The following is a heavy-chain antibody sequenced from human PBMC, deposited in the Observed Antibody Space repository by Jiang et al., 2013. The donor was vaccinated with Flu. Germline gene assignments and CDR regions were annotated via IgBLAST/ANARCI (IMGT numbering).Heavy chain of an antibody. CDR3: ARRRLQSLRGYMFGRVEHLDY. J-gene: IGHJ4*02. Sequence: EVKKPGASVKVSCKNFWIHLHRLRIYTGLRQAPGQGLEWMGWIDPNSGGTNYAQKFQGRVTMTRETSISTAYMELSGLKSDDTAIYFCARRRLQSLRGYMFGRVEHLDYWGQGTLVAVSS. CDR1: IHLHRLR. V-gene: IGHV1-2*02. CDR2: IDPNSGGT. D-gene: IGHD5-24*01.